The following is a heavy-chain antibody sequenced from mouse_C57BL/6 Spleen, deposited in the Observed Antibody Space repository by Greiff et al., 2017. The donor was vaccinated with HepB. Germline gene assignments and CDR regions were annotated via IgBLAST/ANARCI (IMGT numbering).Heavy chain of an antibody. J-gene: IGHJ1*03. CDR1: GYSITSGYY. D-gene: IGHD1-1*01. CDR2: ISYDGSN. Sequence: EVQLQQSGPGLVKPSQSLSLTCSVTGYSITSGYYWNWIRQFPGNKLEWMGYISYDGSNNYNPSLKNRISITRDISKNQFFLKLNSVTTADTATYYCARGYGSRGWYFDVWGTGTTVTVSS. CDR3: ARGYGSRGWYFDV. V-gene: IGHV3-6*01.